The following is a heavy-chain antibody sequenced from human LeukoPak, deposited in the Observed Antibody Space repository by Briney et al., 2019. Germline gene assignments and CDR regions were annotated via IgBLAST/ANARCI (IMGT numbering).Heavy chain of an antibody. CDR2: IYYSGST. Sequence: SETLSLTCTVSGGSISSSSYYWGWIRQPPGKGLEWIGSIYYSGSTYYNPSLKSRVTISVDTSKNQFSLKPSSVTAADTAVYYCASVPARYCGGDCYKAFDIWGQGTMVTVSS. CDR3: ASVPARYCGGDCYKAFDI. D-gene: IGHD2-21*02. J-gene: IGHJ3*02. CDR1: GGSISSSSYY. V-gene: IGHV4-39*01.